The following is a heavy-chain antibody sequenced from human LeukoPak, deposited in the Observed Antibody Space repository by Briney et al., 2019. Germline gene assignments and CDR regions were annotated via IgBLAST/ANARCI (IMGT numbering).Heavy chain of an antibody. CDR3: ARVFVSTVPSNNNYYFDY. CDR2: INPNSGGT. J-gene: IGHJ4*02. V-gene: IGHV1-2*02. Sequence: GASVKVSCKASGYTFTGYYMHWVRQAPGQGLEWMGWINPNSGGTNYAQKFQGRVTMTRDTSISTAYMELSRLRSDDTAVYYCARVFVSTVPSNNNYYFDYWGQGTLVTVSS. CDR1: GYTFTGYY. D-gene: IGHD4-11*01.